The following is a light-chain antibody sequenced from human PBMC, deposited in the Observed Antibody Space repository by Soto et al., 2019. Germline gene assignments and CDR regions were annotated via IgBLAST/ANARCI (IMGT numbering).Light chain of an antibody. CDR3: QQRSTSLT. CDR2: DAS. J-gene: IGKJ4*01. V-gene: IGKV3D-11*01. Sequence: EIVLTQSPATLSLSPGERATLSCRASRGVSSYLAWYQQKPGQAPRLLIYDASNRATGIPARFSGSGPGTDFTLTISSLEPEDFAVYYCQQRSTSLTFGGGTKVEIK. CDR1: RGVSSY.